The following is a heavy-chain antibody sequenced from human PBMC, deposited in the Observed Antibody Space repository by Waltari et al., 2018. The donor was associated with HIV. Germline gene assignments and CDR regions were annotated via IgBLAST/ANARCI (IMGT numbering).Heavy chain of an antibody. V-gene: IGHV4-39*07. J-gene: IGHJ6*02. CDR2: MFYTGSS. Sequence: QVKLQESGPGLVKPSETLSLTCVVSGASMRSSSYFWGWIRQAPGKGLEWIGSMFYTGSSYFNPSLKSRVNISIDTLNNQFSRKMTSVTAADTAVYYCARDWDVTTACMDVWGQGTTVTVSS. D-gene: IGHD1-26*01. CDR1: GASMRSSSYF. CDR3: ARDWDVTTACMDV.